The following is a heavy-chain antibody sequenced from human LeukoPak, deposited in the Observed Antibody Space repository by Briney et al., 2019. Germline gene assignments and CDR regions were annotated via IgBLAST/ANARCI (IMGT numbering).Heavy chain of an antibody. V-gene: IGHV4-4*09. D-gene: IGHD1-26*01. J-gene: IGHJ4*03. CDR3: ARDPGGSYSGGFDY. Sequence: SETLSLTCTVSGGCISSYYWSWIRQPPGKGLEWIRYISTSGNTNYNTSIKSRVTISVDTSKNQFFLKLSSVAAADTAVYYCARDPGGSYSGGFDYWGQGTLVTVSS. CDR2: ISTSGNT. CDR1: GGCISSYY.